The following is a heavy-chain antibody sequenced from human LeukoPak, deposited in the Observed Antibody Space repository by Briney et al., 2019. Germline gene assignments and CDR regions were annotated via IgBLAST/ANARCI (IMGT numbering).Heavy chain of an antibody. Sequence: SQTLSLTCAVSGGSISSGGYSWSWIRQPPGKGLEWIGYIHHSGSTYYNPSIKSRVTISVDTSKTQFSLKLSSVTAADTAVYYCARHTGVRNYYYGMDVWGQGPTVTVSS. J-gene: IGHJ6*02. CDR2: IHHSGST. CDR1: GGSISSGGYS. V-gene: IGHV4-30-2*01. D-gene: IGHD4-23*01. CDR3: ARHTGVRNYYYGMDV.